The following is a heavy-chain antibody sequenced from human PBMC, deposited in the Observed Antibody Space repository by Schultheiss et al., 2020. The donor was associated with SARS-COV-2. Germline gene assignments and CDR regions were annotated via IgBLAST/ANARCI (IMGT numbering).Heavy chain of an antibody. D-gene: IGHD2-2*01. CDR1: GFTFSSYW. Sequence: GGSLRLSCAASGFTFSSYWMHWVRQAPGKGLEWVGRSRNKAKSYSTEYAASVKGRFTISRDDSKNSLYLQMNSLKTEDTAMYYCGRVVGGYCSSVTCYDPDYWGQGTLVTVSS. CDR2: SRNKAKSYST. CDR3: GRVVGGYCSSVTCYDPDY. V-gene: IGHV3-72*01. J-gene: IGHJ4*02.